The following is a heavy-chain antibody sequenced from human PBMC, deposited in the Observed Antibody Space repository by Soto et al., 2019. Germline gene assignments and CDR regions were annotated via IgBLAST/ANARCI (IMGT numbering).Heavy chain of an antibody. CDR1: GDSASSKSAG. CDR2: TYYRSKWYY. J-gene: IGHJ4*02. CDR3: ARGEQYTGSFFDY. V-gene: IGHV6-1*01. D-gene: IGHD1-26*01. Sequence: SQTLSLTCAITGDSASSKSAGWSWVRQSPSRGLEWLGRTYYRSKWYYEYAVSVRGQITINPDRYNYSFSLHLNSVAHEDTAVCFCARGEQYTGSFFDYWGQGILVPVSS.